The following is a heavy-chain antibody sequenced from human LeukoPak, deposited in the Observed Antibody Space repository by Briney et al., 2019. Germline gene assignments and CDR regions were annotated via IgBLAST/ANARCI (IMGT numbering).Heavy chain of an antibody. Sequence: ASVKVSCTASGYTFTSYGISWVRQAPGQGLEWMGWISAYNGNTNYAQKLQGRVTMTTDTSTSTAYMELRSLRSDDTAVYYCARDLAPSYYDSSGYPDYWGQGTLVTVSS. V-gene: IGHV1-18*01. CDR3: ARDLAPSYYDSSGYPDY. CDR2: ISAYNGNT. D-gene: IGHD3-22*01. CDR1: GYTFTSYG. J-gene: IGHJ4*02.